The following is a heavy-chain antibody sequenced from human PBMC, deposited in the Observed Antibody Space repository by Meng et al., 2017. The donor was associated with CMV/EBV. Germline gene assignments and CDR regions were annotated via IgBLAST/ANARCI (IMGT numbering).Heavy chain of an antibody. CDR2: INSDGSST. D-gene: IGHD6-6*01. CDR1: GFTFSSYW. J-gene: IGHJ6*02. Sequence: GESLKISCAASGFTFSSYWMHWVRQAPGKGLVWVSRINSDGSSTSYADSVKGRFTSSRDNAKNTLYLQMNSLRAEDTAVYYCARDSSSSYYYYGMDVWGQGTTVTVSS. V-gene: IGHV3-74*01. CDR3: ARDSSSSYYYYGMDV.